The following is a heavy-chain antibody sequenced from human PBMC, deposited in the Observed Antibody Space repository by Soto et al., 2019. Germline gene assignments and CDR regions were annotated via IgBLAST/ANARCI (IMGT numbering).Heavy chain of an antibody. V-gene: IGHV3-30*18. D-gene: IGHD2-2*01. J-gene: IGHJ4*02. CDR2: ISYDGSNK. CDR1: GFTFSSYG. CDR3: AKERMEQYQLLPFFDY. Sequence: QVQLVESGGGVVQPGRSLRLSCAASGFTFSSYGMHWVRQAPGKGLEWGAVISYDGSNKYYADSVKGRFTISRDNSKNTLYLQMNSLRAEETAIYYCAKERMEQYQLLPFFDYWGQGTLVTVSS.